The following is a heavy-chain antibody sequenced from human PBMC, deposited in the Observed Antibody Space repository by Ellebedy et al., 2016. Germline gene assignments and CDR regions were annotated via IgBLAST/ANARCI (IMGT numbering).Heavy chain of an antibody. V-gene: IGHV1-2*02. CDR2: IKPSGGGT. J-gene: IGHJ3*02. Sequence: ASVKVSCXASGYTFADYYVHWVRQAPGQGLEWVGWIKPSGGGTKYAQKFQGRVTMTRDTSISTAYMELTSLRHDDTAVYYCARNGVEDAAIMAFDIWGQGTKVSVSS. D-gene: IGHD3-3*01. CDR3: ARNGVEDAAIMAFDI. CDR1: GYTFADYY.